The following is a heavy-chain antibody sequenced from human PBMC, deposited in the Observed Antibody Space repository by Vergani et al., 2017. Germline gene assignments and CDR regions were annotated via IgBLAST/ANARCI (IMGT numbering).Heavy chain of an antibody. J-gene: IGHJ4*02. CDR3: TTERYYDSSGYSPSDYFDY. CDR2: IKSKTDGGTT. Sequence: EVQLVESGGGLVKPGGSLRLSCAASGFTFSNAWMSWVRQAPGKGLEWVGRIKSKTDGGTTDYAAPVKGRFTISSDDSKNTLYLQMNSLKTEDTAVYYCTTERYYDSSGYSPSDYFDYWGQGTLVTVSS. D-gene: IGHD3-22*01. V-gene: IGHV3-15*01. CDR1: GFTFSNAW.